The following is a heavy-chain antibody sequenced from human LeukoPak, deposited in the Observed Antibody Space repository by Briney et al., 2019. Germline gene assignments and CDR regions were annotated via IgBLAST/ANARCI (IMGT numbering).Heavy chain of an antibody. D-gene: IGHD4-11*01. J-gene: IGHJ4*02. CDR3: AKEDDYSNYVDY. CDR2: ISGSGGST. Sequence: PGGSLRLSCAASGFTFSSYAMSWVHQAPGKGLEWVSAISGSGGSTYYADSVKGQFTISRDKSKNTLYLQMNSLRAEDTAVYYCAKEDDYSNYVDYWGQGTLVTVSS. V-gene: IGHV3-23*01. CDR1: GFTFSSYA.